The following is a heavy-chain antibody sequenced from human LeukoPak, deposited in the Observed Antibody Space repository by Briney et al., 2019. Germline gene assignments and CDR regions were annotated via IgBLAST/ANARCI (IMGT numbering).Heavy chain of an antibody. CDR1: GFTFSSYA. J-gene: IGHJ4*02. V-gene: IGHV3-30*04. Sequence: GGSLRLSCAASGFTFSSYAMHWVHQAPGKGLEWVAVISYDGSNKYYADSVKGRFTISRDNSKNTLYLQMNSLRAEDTAVYYCARSPLGYCSGGSCHFDYWGQGTLVTVSS. CDR2: ISYDGSNK. D-gene: IGHD2-15*01. CDR3: ARSPLGYCSGGSCHFDY.